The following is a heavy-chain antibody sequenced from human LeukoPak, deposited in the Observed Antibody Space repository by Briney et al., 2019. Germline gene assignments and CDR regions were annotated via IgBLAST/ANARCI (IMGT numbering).Heavy chain of an antibody. CDR2: TSCDGSNK. CDR1: GFTFSSYG. D-gene: IGHD3-9*01. CDR3: AKASLRYFDWDAFDI. V-gene: IGHV3-30*18. Sequence: GGSLRLSCAASGFTFSSYGMHWVRQAPGKGLEWVAVTSCDGSNKYYADSVKGRFTISRDNSKNTLYLQMNSLRAEDTAVYYCAKASLRYFDWDAFDIWGQGTMVTVSS. J-gene: IGHJ3*02.